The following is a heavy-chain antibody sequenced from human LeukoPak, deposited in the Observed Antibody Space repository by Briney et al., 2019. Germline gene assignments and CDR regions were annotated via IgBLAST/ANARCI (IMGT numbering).Heavy chain of an antibody. D-gene: IGHD3-10*01. CDR3: AREWDYYGSWGFDP. CDR2: MNPNSGNT. V-gene: IGHV1-8*01. CDR1: GYTFTSYD. Sequence: GASVKVSCKASGYTFTSYDINWVRQATGQGLEWMGWMNPNSGNTGYAQKFQGRVTMTRNTFISTAYMELSSLRSEDTAVYYCAREWDYYGSWGFDPWGQGTLVTVSS. J-gene: IGHJ5*02.